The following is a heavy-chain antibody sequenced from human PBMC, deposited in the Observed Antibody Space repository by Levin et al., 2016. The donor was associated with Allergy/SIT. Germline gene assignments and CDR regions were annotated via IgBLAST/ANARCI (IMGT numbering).Heavy chain of an antibody. CDR1: SGSFSGYY. Sequence: SETLSLTCAVYSGSFSGYYWSWIRQPPGKGLEWIGEINHSGSTNYNPSLKSRVTISVDTSKNQFSLKLSSVTAADTAVYYCARVTVTTFNYYYGMDVWGQGTTVTVSS. V-gene: IGHV4-34*01. J-gene: IGHJ6*02. CDR3: ARVTVTTFNYYYGMDV. D-gene: IGHD4-17*01. CDR2: INHSGST.